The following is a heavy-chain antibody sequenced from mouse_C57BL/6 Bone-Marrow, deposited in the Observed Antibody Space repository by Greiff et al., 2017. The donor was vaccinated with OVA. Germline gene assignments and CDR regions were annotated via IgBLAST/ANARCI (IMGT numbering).Heavy chain of an antibody. Sequence: QVQLQQPGAELVMPGASVKLSCKASGYTFTSYWMHWVKQRPGQGLEWIGEIDPSDSYTNYNQKFKGKSTLTVDKSSSTAYMQLSSLTSEDSAVYYCARDYDEYFDVWGIGTTVTVSS. CDR2: IDPSDSYT. CDR3: ARDYDEYFDV. D-gene: IGHD2-4*01. V-gene: IGHV1-69*01. J-gene: IGHJ1*03. CDR1: GYTFTSYW.